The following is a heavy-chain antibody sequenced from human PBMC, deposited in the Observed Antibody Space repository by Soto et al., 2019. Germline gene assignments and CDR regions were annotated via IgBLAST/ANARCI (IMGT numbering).Heavy chain of an antibody. CDR3: ARDFGGAIVATIYYYYGMDV. D-gene: IGHD5-12*01. Sequence: SVKVSCKASGGTFSSYAISWVRQAPGQGLEWMGGIIPIFGTANYAQKFQGRVTITADESTSTAYMELSSLRSEDTAVYYCARDFGGAIVATIYYYYGMDVWGQGTTVTVSS. CDR1: GGTFSSYA. J-gene: IGHJ6*02. V-gene: IGHV1-69*13. CDR2: IIPIFGTA.